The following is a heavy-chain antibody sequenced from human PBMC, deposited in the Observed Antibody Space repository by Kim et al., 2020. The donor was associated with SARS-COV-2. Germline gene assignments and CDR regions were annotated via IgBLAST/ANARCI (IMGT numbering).Heavy chain of an antibody. CDR2: T. D-gene: IGHD3-3*01. CDR3: AKTKEWPYYFDY. J-gene: IGHJ4*02. Sequence: TYYADSVNGRFTNSKDESKTALSLQMNRRIAEDTAVYYCAKTKEWPYYFDYWGQGTLVTVSS. V-gene: IGHV3-23*01.